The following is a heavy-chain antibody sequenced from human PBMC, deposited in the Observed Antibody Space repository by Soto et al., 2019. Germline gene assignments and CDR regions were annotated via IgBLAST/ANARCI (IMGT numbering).Heavy chain of an antibody. CDR2: ISDSGGTS. Sequence: EVQLVDSGGGLVQPGGSLRLSCAASGFIFSNYVMSWVRQAPGKGLEWVSSISDSGGTSYYADSVKGRFTISRDNSKNTLHLQMNSRRAEDPAIYYCAKRPIALLTWDSWGQGTMVTVSS. J-gene: IGHJ4*02. V-gene: IGHV3-23*04. CDR3: AKRPIALLTWDS. CDR1: GFIFSNYV. D-gene: IGHD1-26*01.